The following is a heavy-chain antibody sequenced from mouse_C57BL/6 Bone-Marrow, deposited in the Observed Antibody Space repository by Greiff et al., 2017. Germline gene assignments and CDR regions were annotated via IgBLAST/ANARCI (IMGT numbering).Heavy chain of an antibody. J-gene: IGHJ2*01. V-gene: IGHV3-6*01. CDR3: AREVTYYSNYSFDY. CDR1: GYSITSGYY. D-gene: IGHD2-5*01. CDR2: ISYDGSN. Sequence: EVKLMESGPGLVKPSQSLSLTCSVTGYSITSGYYWNWIRQFPGNKLEWMGYISYDGSNNYNPSLKNRISITRDTSKNQFFLKLNSVTTEDTATYYCAREVTYYSNYSFDYWGQGTTLTVSS.